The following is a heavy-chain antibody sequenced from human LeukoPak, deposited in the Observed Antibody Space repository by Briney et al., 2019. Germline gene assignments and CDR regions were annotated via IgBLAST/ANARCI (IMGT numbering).Heavy chain of an antibody. V-gene: IGHV1-18*01. J-gene: IGHJ4*02. CDR3: ARYSDGDVPDY. Sequence: ASVKVSCKASGYTFTCYVISWVRQAPGQGLEWMGWISAYNGNTNYAQKLQGRVTMTTDTSTSTAYMELRSLRSDDTAVYYCARYSDGDVPDYWGQGTLVTVSS. D-gene: IGHD4-17*01. CDR1: GYTFTCYV. CDR2: ISAYNGNT.